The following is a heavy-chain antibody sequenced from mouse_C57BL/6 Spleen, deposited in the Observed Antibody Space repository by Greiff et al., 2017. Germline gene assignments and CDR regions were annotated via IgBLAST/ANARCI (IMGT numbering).Heavy chain of an antibody. CDR1: GYTFTDYE. D-gene: IGHD2-3*01. CDR3: TRDGYYLYYFDY. Sequence: QVQLKQSGAELVRPGASVTLSCKASGYTFTDYEMHWVKQTPVHGLEWIGAIDPETGGTAYNQKFKGKAILTADKSSSTAYMELRSLTSEDSAVYYCTRDGYYLYYFDYWGQGTTLTVSS. J-gene: IGHJ2*01. CDR2: IDPETGGT. V-gene: IGHV1-15*01.